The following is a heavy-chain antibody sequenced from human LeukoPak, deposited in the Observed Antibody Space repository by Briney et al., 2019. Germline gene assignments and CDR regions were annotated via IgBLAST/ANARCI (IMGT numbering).Heavy chain of an antibody. Sequence: GGSLRLSCAASGFTFGNSWVHWVRQAPGKGLVWVSLINADGSTATYADSVKGRFTISRDNARNTLSPQMNSLTIEDTAVYYCVVVVEPPDSDGFDVWGQGTMITVSS. CDR1: GFTFGNSW. J-gene: IGHJ3*01. CDR3: VVVVEPPDSDGFDV. CDR2: INADGSTA. D-gene: IGHD1-14*01. V-gene: IGHV3-74*01.